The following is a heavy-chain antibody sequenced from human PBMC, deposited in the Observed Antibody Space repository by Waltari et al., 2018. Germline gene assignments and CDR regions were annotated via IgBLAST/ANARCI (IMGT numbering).Heavy chain of an antibody. Sequence: VQLAQSGSELTKPGPSVQVSCKASGYTFTDHAMKWVRQAPGQGLQFLGWFHTNTQNPFDARRFARRIDVSSDTTMRTAYMDIASLKTEDTAVYDSAKGLRVGGAFDAWGQGTLVTVAS. CDR3: AKGLRVGGAFDA. J-gene: IGHJ4*01. CDR1: GYTFTDHA. CDR2: FHTNTQNP. D-gene: IGHD2-21*02. V-gene: IGHV7-4-1*01.